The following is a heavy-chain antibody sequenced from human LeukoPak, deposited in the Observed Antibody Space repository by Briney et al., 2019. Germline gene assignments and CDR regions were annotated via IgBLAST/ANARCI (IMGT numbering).Heavy chain of an antibody. V-gene: IGHV4-39*02. D-gene: IGHD3-22*01. CDR1: GGSVSSSGYD. Sequence: SETLSLTCTVSGGSVSSSGYDWGWIRQPPGKGLEWIGSIYYSGNTYYNPSLKSRVTISVDTSKNHCSRKLSSVTAADTAVYYCARTRRYYYDSSGYHYWGQGTLVTVSS. J-gene: IGHJ4*02. CDR2: IYYSGNT. CDR3: ARTRRYYYDSSGYHY.